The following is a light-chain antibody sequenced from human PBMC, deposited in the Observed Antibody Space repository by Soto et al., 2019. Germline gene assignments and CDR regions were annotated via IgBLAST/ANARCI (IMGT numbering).Light chain of an antibody. CDR2: AAS. J-gene: IGKJ2*01. Sequence: DIQMTQSPSSVSASVGDRVTITCRASQGISNWLAWYQQKPGKAPKLLIHAASNLQSGVPSRFSGSGSGTDFTLTISSLQPEDFATYFCQQASSFPYTFGRGTKLEI. V-gene: IGKV1-12*01. CDR1: QGISNW. CDR3: QQASSFPYT.